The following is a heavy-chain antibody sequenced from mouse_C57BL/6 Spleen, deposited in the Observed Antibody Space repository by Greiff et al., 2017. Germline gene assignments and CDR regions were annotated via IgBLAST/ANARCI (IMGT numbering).Heavy chain of an antibody. V-gene: IGHV1-80*01. CDR3: ARTKSNYGDY. Sequence: QVQLKESGAELVKPGASVKLSCKASGYAFSSYWMNWVKQRPGKGLEWIGQIYPGDGDTNYNGKFKGKATLTADKSSSTAYMQRSSLTAEDAAVYVCARTKSNYGDYWGQGTLVTVSA. D-gene: IGHD2-5*01. J-gene: IGHJ3*01. CDR2: IYPGDGDT. CDR1: GYAFSSYW.